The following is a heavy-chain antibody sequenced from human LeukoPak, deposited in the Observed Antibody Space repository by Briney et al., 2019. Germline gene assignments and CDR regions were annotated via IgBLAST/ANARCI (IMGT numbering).Heavy chain of an antibody. V-gene: IGHV1-8*03. CDR1: GYTFTSYD. J-gene: IGHJ4*02. CDR3: ARAVKSRQNQLLLYRGYYLDY. Sequence: ASVEVSCKASGYTFTSYDINWVRQATGQGLEWMGWMNPNSGNTGYAQKFQGRVTITRNTSISTAYMELSSLRSEDTAVYYCARAVKSRQNQLLLYRGYYLDYWGQGTLVTVSS. CDR2: MNPNSGNT. D-gene: IGHD2-2*01.